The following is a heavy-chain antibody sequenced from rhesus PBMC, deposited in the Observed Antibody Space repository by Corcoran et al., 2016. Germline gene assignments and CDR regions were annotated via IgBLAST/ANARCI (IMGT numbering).Heavy chain of an antibody. Sequence: QVQLQDSGPGLVKPSETLSLHCTVSGGPISGHYYWTWIRPPHGKGLLVIGGTYGNSASTYDNPSLKSRVTISKEKSKNQFSLSLNSVTAADTAVYYCARLRDGYYSGRHTQPYFDYWGRESWSPSPQ. J-gene: IGHJ4*01. CDR2: TYGNSAST. D-gene: IGHD3-16*01. V-gene: IGHV4-143*01. CDR1: GGPISGHYY. CDR3: ARLRDGYYSGRHTQPYFDY.